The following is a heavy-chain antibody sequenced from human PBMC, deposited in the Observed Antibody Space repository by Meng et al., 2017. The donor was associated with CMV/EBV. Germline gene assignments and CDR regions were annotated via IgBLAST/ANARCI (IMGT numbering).Heavy chain of an antibody. CDR1: GFTFSNRD. CDR2: VSWNGSRT. J-gene: IGHJ3*02. Sequence: GESLKISCAASGFTFSNRDMNWVRQAPGKGLEWVSGVSWNGSRTHYADSVKGRFIISRDNAKNSLYLQMNSLRAEDTAVYYCARDDPRTSGRVCAFDIWGQGTMVTVSS. D-gene: IGHD6-25*01. CDR3: ARDDPRTSGRVCAFDI. V-gene: IGHV3-19*01.